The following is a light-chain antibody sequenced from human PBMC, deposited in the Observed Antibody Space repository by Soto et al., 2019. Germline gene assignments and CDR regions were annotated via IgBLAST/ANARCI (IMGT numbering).Light chain of an antibody. CDR3: QQYNNWPPYT. J-gene: IGKJ2*01. V-gene: IGKV3-15*01. CDR1: QSISSN. Sequence: EIVMTQSPATLYVSPGDRATVSCRASQSISSNLAWYQHKPGQAPRLLIYGASTRATGIPDRFSGSGSGAEFALTISNLQSEDFEVYYCQQYNNWPPYTFGQGTKLEI. CDR2: GAS.